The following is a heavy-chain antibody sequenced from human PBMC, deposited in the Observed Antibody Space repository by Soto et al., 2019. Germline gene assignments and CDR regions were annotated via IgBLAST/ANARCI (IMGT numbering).Heavy chain of an antibody. V-gene: IGHV3-23*01. CDR3: LHLYSYGSGSYYT. Sequence: EVQLLESGGGLVQPGGSLRLSCAASGFTFSTYAMSWVLQAPVKGLEWVSGMSGSGGSTYYAESVKGRFTISRDNSKNTLYLQMNSLQAEDTAVYYCLHLYSYGSGSYYTWGQGTLVTVSS. J-gene: IGHJ4*02. D-gene: IGHD3-10*01. CDR1: GFTFSTYA. CDR2: MSGSGGST.